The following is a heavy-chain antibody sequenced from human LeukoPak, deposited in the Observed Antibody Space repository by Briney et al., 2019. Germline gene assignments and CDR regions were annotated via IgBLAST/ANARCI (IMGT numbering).Heavy chain of an antibody. V-gene: IGHV3-23*01. J-gene: IGHJ4*02. Sequence: PGGSLRLSCAASGFTFNTYVMSWVRQAPGKGLEWVSAISGGGATSYYADSVEGRFTISRDNSKNTVYLQMNSLRAEDTAVYYCATGGTRAATGRMGFWGQGTLVTVSS. CDR2: ISGGGATS. CDR1: GFTFNTYV. D-gene: IGHD6-25*01. CDR3: ATGGTRAATGRMGF.